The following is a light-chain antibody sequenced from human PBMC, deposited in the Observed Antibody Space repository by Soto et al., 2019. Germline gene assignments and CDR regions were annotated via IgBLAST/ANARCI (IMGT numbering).Light chain of an antibody. CDR1: QSISSW. CDR3: QQYNSYPWT. Sequence: DIQMTQSPSTLSASVGDRVTITCRASQSISSWLAWYQQKPGKAPKLLIYKASSLESGVPSRFSGSGSGTEFTLTISGLQLDDFATYYCQQYNSYPWTFGQGTKVEIK. V-gene: IGKV1-5*03. CDR2: KAS. J-gene: IGKJ1*01.